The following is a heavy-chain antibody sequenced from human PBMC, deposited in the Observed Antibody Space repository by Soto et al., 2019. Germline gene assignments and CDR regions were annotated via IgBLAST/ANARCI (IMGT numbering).Heavy chain of an antibody. CDR3: ARRRSGSRRDFDY. V-gene: IGHV4-39*01. D-gene: IGHD5-12*01. CDR1: GGSISSSSYY. Sequence: SETLSLTCTVSGGSISSSSYYWGWIRQPPGKGLEWIGSINYSGSTYYNPSLKSRVTISVDTSKNQFSLKLSSVTAADTAVYYCARRRSGSRRDFDYWGQGTLVTVSS. CDR2: INYSGST. J-gene: IGHJ4*02.